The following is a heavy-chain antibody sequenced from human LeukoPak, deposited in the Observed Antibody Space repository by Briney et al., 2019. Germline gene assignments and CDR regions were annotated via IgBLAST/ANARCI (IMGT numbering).Heavy chain of an antibody. Sequence: GGSLRLSCAASGFNFSSYAMHWVRQAPGEGLEWVGLISYGGIDKSYAGSVKGRFTISRDSSKRTLYLQMNSLRAEDTAMYYCARESWSDSVAFDIWGLGTMVIVSS. V-gene: IGHV3-30*04. CDR3: ARESWSDSVAFDI. D-gene: IGHD3-3*01. J-gene: IGHJ3*02. CDR2: ISYGGIDK. CDR1: GFNFSSYA.